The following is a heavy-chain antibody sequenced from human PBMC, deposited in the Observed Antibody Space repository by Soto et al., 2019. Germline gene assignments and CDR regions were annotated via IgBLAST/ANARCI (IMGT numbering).Heavy chain of an antibody. CDR2: IKSKVSGGPT. J-gene: IGHJ4*02. CDR1: GFTFTNAW. CDR3: TTDWDDHESNPRAAFFEY. D-gene: IGHD4-4*01. Sequence: EVQLVESGGGLVKPGGSLRLSCAASGFTFTNAWMNWVRQAPGKGLEWVGRIKSKVSGGPTDYAAPVEGRFTISRDDSRNTMYLQMNSLKTEDTAVYYCTTDWDDHESNPRAAFFEYWGQGALVTASS. V-gene: IGHV3-15*07.